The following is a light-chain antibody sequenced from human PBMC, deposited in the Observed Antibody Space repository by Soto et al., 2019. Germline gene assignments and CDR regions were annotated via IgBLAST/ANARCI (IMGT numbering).Light chain of an antibody. J-gene: IGKJ5*01. CDR3: QQYGTSPRT. V-gene: IGKV3-20*01. CDR1: QSVSSNN. Sequence: EVGLTQSAGTLSLSPGERATLSCRASQSVSSNNLAWYQQKLGRAPRLLISGASRRATGIPDRFSGSGSGTDFTLTITSLQPEDFAVYYCQQYGTSPRTFCQGTRLEI. CDR2: GAS.